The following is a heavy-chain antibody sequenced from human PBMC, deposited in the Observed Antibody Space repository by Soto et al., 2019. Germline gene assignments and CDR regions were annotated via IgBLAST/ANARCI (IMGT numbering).Heavy chain of an antibody. D-gene: IGHD3-3*01. CDR1: GFAFSSSA. Sequence: PGGSLILSCAASGFAFSSSAMHWVRQAPGKGLEWVAVISYDGSNKDYANSVKGRFTISRDNSKKMLYLQMNSLRPEDTAMCYCAKTRITIPGVLGYFDSWGQGALVTVSS. CDR2: ISYDGSNK. V-gene: IGHV3-30*18. CDR3: AKTRITIPGVLGYFDS. J-gene: IGHJ4*02.